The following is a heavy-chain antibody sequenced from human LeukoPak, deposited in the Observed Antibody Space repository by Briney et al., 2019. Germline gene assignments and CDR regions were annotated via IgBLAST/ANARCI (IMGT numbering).Heavy chain of an antibody. CDR2: ISYDGSNK. J-gene: IGHJ3*02. CDR1: GFTFSSYS. Sequence: GGSLRLSCAASGFTFSSYSMNWVRQAPGKGLEWVAVISYDGSNKYYAGSVKGRFTISRDNSKNTLYLQMNSLRAEDTAVYYCARDIAVAGIWYAFDIWGQGTMVTVSS. CDR3: ARDIAVAGIWYAFDI. D-gene: IGHD6-19*01. V-gene: IGHV3-30*03.